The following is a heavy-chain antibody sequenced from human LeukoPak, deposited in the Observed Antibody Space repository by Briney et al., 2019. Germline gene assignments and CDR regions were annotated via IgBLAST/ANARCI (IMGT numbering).Heavy chain of an antibody. D-gene: IGHD6-13*01. CDR3: ASVYSSTSWDY. Sequence: GESLKISCKGSGYSFTTYWIGWVRQMPGKSLEWMGVIFPADSDTRYSPSFQGQVTISADKSISTAYLQWSSLKASDTAMYYCASVYSSTSWDYWGQGTLVTVSS. V-gene: IGHV5-51*01. CDR1: GYSFTTYW. CDR2: IFPADSDT. J-gene: IGHJ4*02.